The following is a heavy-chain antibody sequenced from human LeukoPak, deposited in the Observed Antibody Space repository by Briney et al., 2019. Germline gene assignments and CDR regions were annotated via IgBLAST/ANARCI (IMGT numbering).Heavy chain of an antibody. J-gene: IGHJ1*01. CDR3: AKEGTSH. Sequence: SETLSLTCTVSGGSISSSAYYWSWVRQSPGKGLQWMGTIDYRGSAYYSPSLKSRHTIAIDTSKNQFSLKLNSVTAADSAIYYCAKEGTSHWGQGTLVIVSS. D-gene: IGHD3-10*01. V-gene: IGHV4-39*07. CDR1: GGSISSSAYY. CDR2: IDYRGSA.